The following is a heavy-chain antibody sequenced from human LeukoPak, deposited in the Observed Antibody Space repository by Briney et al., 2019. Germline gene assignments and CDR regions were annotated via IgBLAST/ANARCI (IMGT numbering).Heavy chain of an antibody. J-gene: IGHJ5*02. CDR3: ARVARSGPAAIFWAPFDP. D-gene: IGHD2-2*02. V-gene: IGHV1-69*05. Sequence: SVTVSCKASGGTFSSYAISWVRPAPGQGLEWMGGIIPIFGTANYAQKFQGRVTITTDESTSTAYMELSSLRSEDTAVYYCARVARSGPAAIFWAPFDPWGQGTLVTVSS. CDR2: IIPIFGTA. CDR1: GGTFSSYA.